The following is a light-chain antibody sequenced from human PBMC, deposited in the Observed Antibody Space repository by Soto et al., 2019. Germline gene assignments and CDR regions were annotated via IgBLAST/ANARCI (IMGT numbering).Light chain of an antibody. J-gene: IGLJ1*01. CDR3: SAYTTTSTLI. CDR2: VVN. CDR1: SSDLDGYDH. Sequence: QSVLTQPASVSGSPGQSVTISCTGTSSDLDGYDHVSWYQQHPGTAPKLLLYVVNNRPSGVSNRFSGSKSGNTASLIISGLQTEDEADYYCSAYTTTSTLIFGTGTKVTVL. V-gene: IGLV2-14*01.